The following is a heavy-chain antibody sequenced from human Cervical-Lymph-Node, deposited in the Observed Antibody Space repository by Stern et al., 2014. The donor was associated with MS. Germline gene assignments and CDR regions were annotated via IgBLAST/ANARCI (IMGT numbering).Heavy chain of an antibody. CDR1: GGSISSGSYY. D-gene: IGHD3-9*01. V-gene: IGHV4-61*02. CDR2: IYTSGRT. Sequence: QLQLQESGPGLVKPSQTLSLTCTVSGGSISSGSYYWSWIRQPAGKGLEXIGRIYTSGRTNYNPSLKSRVTISVTPPKNQFPLKRSFVTAADTAVYYCARDCRLRYFDNYGMDVWGQGTTVTVSS. J-gene: IGHJ6*02. CDR3: ARDCRLRYFDNYGMDV.